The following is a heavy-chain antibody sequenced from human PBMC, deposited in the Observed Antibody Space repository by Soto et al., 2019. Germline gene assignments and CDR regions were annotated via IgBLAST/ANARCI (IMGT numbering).Heavy chain of an antibody. CDR3: ARDLPGQYLLYGMDV. D-gene: IGHD2-2*01. CDR1: GGSISTGAYY. CDR2: IYYSGSTYYSGTT. V-gene: IGHV4-31*03. Sequence: SQPPSLTSTVSGGSISTGAYYLNRLRQQTANGLEWSGYIYYSGSTYYSGTTYYNPSLKSRVTISVDTSKNQFSLKLSSVTAADTAVYYCARDLPGQYLLYGMDVWGQGTTVT. J-gene: IGHJ6*02.